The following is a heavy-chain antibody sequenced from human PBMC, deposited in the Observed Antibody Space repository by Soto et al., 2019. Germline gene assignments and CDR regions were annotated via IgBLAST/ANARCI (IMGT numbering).Heavy chain of an antibody. D-gene: IGHD3-22*01. V-gene: IGHV5-51*01. J-gene: IGHJ6*02. Sequence: PGESLKISCKGSGYSFTSYWIGWVRQMPGKGLEWMGIIYPGDSDTRYSPSFQGQVTISADKSISTAYLQWSSLKASDTAMYYCARDRLFESNTFYYNYGMDVWGQGTTVTVSS. CDR2: IYPGDSDT. CDR1: GYSFTSYW. CDR3: ARDRLFESNTFYYNYGMDV.